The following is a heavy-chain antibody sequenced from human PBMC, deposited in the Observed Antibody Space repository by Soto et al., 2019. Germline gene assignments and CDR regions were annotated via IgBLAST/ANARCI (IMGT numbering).Heavy chain of an antibody. CDR2: INAGNGNT. CDR1: GYTFTSYA. V-gene: IGHV1-3*01. D-gene: IGHD6-6*01. Sequence: ASVKVSCKASGYTFTSYAMHWVRQAPGQRLEWMGWINAGNGNTKYSQKFQGRVTITRDTSASTAYMELSSLRSEDTAVYYCAGIAARGLVAVSDAFDIWGQGTMVTVSS. CDR3: AGIAARGLVAVSDAFDI. J-gene: IGHJ3*02.